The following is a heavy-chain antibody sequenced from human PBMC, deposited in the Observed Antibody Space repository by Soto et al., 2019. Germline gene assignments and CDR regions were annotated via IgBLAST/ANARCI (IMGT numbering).Heavy chain of an antibody. V-gene: IGHV3-30-3*01. CDR1: GFTFSSYA. J-gene: IGHJ3*02. CDR2: ISYDGSNK. Sequence: GGSLRLSCAASGFTFSSYAMHWVRQAPGKGLEWVAVISYDGSNKYYADSVKGRFTISRDNSKNTLYLQMNSLRAEDTAVYYCARGLAAAGSPHDALAIWGQGTMVTVSS. CDR3: ARGLAAAGSPHDALAI. D-gene: IGHD6-13*01.